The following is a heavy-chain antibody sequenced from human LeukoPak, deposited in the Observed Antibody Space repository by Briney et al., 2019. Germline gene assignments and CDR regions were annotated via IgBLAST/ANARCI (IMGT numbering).Heavy chain of an antibody. Sequence: SETLSLTCAVYGGSFSGYYWSWIRQPPGKGLEWIGEINHSGSTNYNPSLKSRVTISVDTSKNQFSLKLSSVTAADTAVYYCASRDSGYGWFDPWGQGTLVTVSS. CDR2: INHSGST. J-gene: IGHJ5*02. CDR1: GGSFSGYY. V-gene: IGHV4-34*01. D-gene: IGHD3-10*01. CDR3: ASRDSGYGWFDP.